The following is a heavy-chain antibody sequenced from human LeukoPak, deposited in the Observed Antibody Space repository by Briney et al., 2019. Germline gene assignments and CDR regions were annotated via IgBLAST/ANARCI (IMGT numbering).Heavy chain of an antibody. CDR2: INHSGST. CDR1: GGSFSGYY. V-gene: IGHV4-34*01. Sequence: SETLSLTCAVYGGSFSGYYWGWIRQPPGKGLEWIGEINHSGSTNYNPSLKSRVTISVDTSKNQFSLTLSSVTAADTAVYYCARRTPPGIAAAGIDYWGQGTLVTVSS. D-gene: IGHD6-13*01. J-gene: IGHJ4*02. CDR3: ARRTPPGIAAAGIDY.